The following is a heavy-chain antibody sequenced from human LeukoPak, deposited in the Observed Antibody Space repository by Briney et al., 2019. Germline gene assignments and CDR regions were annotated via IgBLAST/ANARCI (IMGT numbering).Heavy chain of an antibody. D-gene: IGHD1-26*01. CDR3: ATGRREQYYYFDY. CDR1: GYTLTELS. Sequence: ATVKVSCKVSGYTLTELSMHWVRQAPGKGLEWMGGFNPEDGETIYAQKFQGRVTMTEDTSTDTAYMELSSLRSEDTAVYYCATGRREQYYYFDYWGQGTLVTVSS. CDR2: FNPEDGET. J-gene: IGHJ4*02. V-gene: IGHV1-24*01.